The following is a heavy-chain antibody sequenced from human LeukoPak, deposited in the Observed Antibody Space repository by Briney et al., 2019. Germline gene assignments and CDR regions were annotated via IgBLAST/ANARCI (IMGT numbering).Heavy chain of an antibody. Sequence: ASVKVSCKASGYTFTSYGISWVRQAPGQGLEWMGWTSAYNGNTNYAQKLQGRVTMTTDTSTSTAYMELRSLRSDDTAVYYCARGPQTTVTTPYYYYGTDVWGQGTTVTVSS. J-gene: IGHJ6*02. V-gene: IGHV1-18*01. CDR2: TSAYNGNT. CDR3: ARGPQTTVTTPYYYYGTDV. CDR1: GYTFTSYG. D-gene: IGHD4-11*01.